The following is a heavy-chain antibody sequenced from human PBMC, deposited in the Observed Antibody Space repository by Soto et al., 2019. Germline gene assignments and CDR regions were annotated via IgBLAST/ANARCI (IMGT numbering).Heavy chain of an antibody. V-gene: IGHV3-23*01. CDR1: GITFIADA. CDR3: ARSFSSNWYDYFDY. D-gene: IGHD6-13*01. J-gene: IGHJ4*02. CDR2: ISGSGATT. Sequence: VGSLRLSCAASGITFIADAMSWVRQAPGKGLEWVSAISGSGATTYYADSVKGRFTISRDKSKNTLYLQMNSLRAEDTALYYCARSFSSNWYDYFDYWGQGSLVTVSS.